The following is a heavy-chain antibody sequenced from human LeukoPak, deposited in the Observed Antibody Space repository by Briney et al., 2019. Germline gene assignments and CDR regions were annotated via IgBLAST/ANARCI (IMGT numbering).Heavy chain of an antibody. CDR3: ARDHADSYYDFWSGYYRKEYYFDY. Sequence: GGSLRLSCAASGFTFSSYAMHWVRQAPGKGLEWVAVISYDGSNKYYADSVKGRFTISRDNSKNTLYLQMNSLRAEDTAVYYCARDHADSYYDFWSGYYRKEYYFDYWGQGTLVTVSS. CDR1: GFTFSSYA. CDR2: ISYDGSNK. D-gene: IGHD3-3*01. V-gene: IGHV3-30-3*01. J-gene: IGHJ4*02.